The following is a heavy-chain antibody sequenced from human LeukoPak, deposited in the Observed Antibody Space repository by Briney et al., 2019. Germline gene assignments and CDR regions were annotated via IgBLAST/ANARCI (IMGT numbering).Heavy chain of an antibody. CDR2: ISGSGDRR. Sequence: GGSLRLSCGASGFTFSSYAMSWVRQAPGKGLEWVSGISGSGDRRNYADSVKGRFTISRDISKNTLYLQMNSLRAEDTAVYYCAKGRGYYYYYMDVWGKGTTVTISS. CDR1: GFTFSSYA. D-gene: IGHD5-24*01. CDR3: AKGRGYYYYYMDV. V-gene: IGHV3-23*01. J-gene: IGHJ6*03.